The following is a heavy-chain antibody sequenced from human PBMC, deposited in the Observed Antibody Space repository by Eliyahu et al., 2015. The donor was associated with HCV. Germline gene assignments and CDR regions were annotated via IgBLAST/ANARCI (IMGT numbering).Heavy chain of an antibody. CDR2: IKSNSEGGTI. J-gene: IGHJ4*02. Sequence: VWVGRIKSNSEGGTIDYAAPVKGRFTISRDDSTDTVYLQMNTLRTEDTGVYYCAPGLSRDLRHTFHYWGQGTLVTVSS. CDR3: APGLSRDLRHTFHY. V-gene: IGHV3-15*01. D-gene: IGHD5/OR15-5a*01.